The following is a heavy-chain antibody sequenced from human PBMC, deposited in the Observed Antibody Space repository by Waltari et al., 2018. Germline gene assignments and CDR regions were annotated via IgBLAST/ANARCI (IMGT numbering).Heavy chain of an antibody. CDR1: GYSFSGSW. D-gene: IGHD3-10*01. CDR3: ARHRPEGSGSYGFDF. CDR2: IYPGDSDT. V-gene: IGHV5-51*01. J-gene: IGHJ4*02. Sequence: VQLVQSGAEVKKPGDSLKVSCKGSGYSFSGSWIGWVRQMPGQGLQWMGIIYPGDSDTRYSPSFQGRVTISVDKSISTAYLQWSSLQASDTAMYYCARHRPEGSGSYGFDFWGQGSLVTVSS.